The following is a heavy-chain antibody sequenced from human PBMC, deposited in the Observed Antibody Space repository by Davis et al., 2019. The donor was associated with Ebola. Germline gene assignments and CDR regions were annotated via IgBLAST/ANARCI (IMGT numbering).Heavy chain of an antibody. Sequence: GESLKISCKGSGYRFTSYWIGWVRQMPGKGLEWMGIINPGDSDTRYSPSFQGQVTISADKSISTAYLQWSSLQASDTAMYYCARHPPYATGWHYFDFWGQGTLVTVSS. CDR3: ARHPPYATGWHYFDF. CDR1: GYRFTSYW. CDR2: INPGDSDT. V-gene: IGHV5-51*01. J-gene: IGHJ4*02. D-gene: IGHD2-2*01.